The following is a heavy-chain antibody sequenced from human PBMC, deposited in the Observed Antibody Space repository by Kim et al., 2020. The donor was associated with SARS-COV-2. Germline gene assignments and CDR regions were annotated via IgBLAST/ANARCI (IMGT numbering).Heavy chain of an antibody. V-gene: IGHV3-33*06. CDR3: AKEWRYGGFDP. Sequence: GGSLRLSCAASGFTFSSYAMHWVRQAPGKGLEWVAVIWYDGSNKYYADSVKGRFTISRDNSKNTLYLQMNSLRAEDTAVYYCAKEWRYGGFDPWGQGTLVTVSS. D-gene: IGHD3-10*01. CDR2: IWYDGSNK. CDR1: GFTFSSYA. J-gene: IGHJ5*02.